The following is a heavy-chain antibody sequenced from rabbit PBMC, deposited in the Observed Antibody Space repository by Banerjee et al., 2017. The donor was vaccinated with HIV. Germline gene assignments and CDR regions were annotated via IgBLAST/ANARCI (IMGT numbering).Heavy chain of an antibody. J-gene: IGHJ6*01. CDR3: ARGCAGGGGYGYPYFDF. D-gene: IGHD6-1*01. V-gene: IGHV1S45*01. Sequence: EESGGDLVKPEGSLTLTCTASEFSFSSGYWICWVRQAPGKGLEWIACIYAGGSGNTYYASWAKGRFTVSKTSSTTVTLQMTSLTDADTATYFCARGCAGGGGYGYPYFDFWGQGTLVTVS. CDR2: IYAGGSGNT. CDR1: EFSFSSGYW.